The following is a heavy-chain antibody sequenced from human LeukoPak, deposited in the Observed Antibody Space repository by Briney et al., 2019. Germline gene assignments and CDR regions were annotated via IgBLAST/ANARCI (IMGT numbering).Heavy chain of an antibody. Sequence: SETLSLTCTVSGASMNSSPYYWGWVRQPPGKGLVWIGSIYYCGSPYYHPSRKSRVPINVDTSQTQISLELKSASGADPALYYCAERLGYMGDCDYWGQGALVSVSS. J-gene: IGHJ4*02. CDR2: IYYCGSP. CDR1: GASMNSSPYY. CDR3: AERLGYMGDCDY. D-gene: IGHD1-1*01. V-gene: IGHV4-39*01.